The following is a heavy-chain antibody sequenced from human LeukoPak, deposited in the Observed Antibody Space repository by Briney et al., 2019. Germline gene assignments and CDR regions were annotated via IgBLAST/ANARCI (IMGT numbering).Heavy chain of an antibody. CDR3: ARDLGYCSSTSCYHDAFDI. D-gene: IGHD2-2*01. J-gene: IGHJ3*02. V-gene: IGHV1-18*01. CDR1: GYTFTSYG. Sequence: ASVKVSCKASGYTFTSYGISWVRRAPGQGLEWMGWTSAYNGNTNYAQKLQGRVTMTTDTSTRTAYMELRSLRSDDTAVYYCARDLGYCSSTSCYHDAFDIWGQGTMVTVSS. CDR2: TSAYNGNT.